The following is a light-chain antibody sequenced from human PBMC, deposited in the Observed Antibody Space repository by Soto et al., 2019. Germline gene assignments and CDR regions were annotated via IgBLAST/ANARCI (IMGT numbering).Light chain of an antibody. CDR2: DVS. V-gene: IGLV2-14*01. CDR3: SSYTSSSTYV. J-gene: IGLJ1*01. Sequence: QSVLTQPASVSGSPGQSITISCTGTSSDVGGYNYVSWYQQHPGKAPKLMIYDVSNRPSGVSNRFSGSKSGNTASLTISGLQAEDEADCYCSSYTSSSTYVFGTGTEVTVL. CDR1: SSDVGGYNY.